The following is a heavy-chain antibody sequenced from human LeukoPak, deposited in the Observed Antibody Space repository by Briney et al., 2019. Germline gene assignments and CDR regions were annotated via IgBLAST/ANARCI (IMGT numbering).Heavy chain of an antibody. V-gene: IGHV3-23*01. CDR3: ARWDGYGDY. J-gene: IGHJ4*02. Sequence: GGSLRLSCAASGFTFSSYTMSWARQAPGKGLEWVSGISVSGGSTYYTDSVEGRFTISRDDSKSTLNLQMNSLRADDTAVYYCARWDGYGDYWGQGTLVTVSS. D-gene: IGHD5-24*01. CDR2: ISVSGGST. CDR1: GFTFSSYT.